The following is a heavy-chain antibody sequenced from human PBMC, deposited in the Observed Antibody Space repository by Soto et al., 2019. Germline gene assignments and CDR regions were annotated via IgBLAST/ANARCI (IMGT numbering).Heavy chain of an antibody. CDR1: GYTFTGYY. D-gene: IGHD2-21*02. J-gene: IGHJ6*02. CDR3: ARAGSSGGNSKKTPYRLPKVGMDV. CDR2: INPNSGGT. Sequence: ASVKVSCKASGYTFTGYYMHWVRQAPGQGLEWMGWINPNSGGTNYAQKFQGWVTMTRDTSISTAYMELSRLRSDDTAVYYCARAGSSGGNSKKTPYRLPKVGMDVWGQGTTVTVSS. V-gene: IGHV1-2*04.